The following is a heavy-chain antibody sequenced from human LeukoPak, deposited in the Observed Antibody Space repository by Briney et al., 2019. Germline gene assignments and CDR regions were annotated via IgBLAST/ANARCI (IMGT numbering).Heavy chain of an antibody. V-gene: IGHV3-53*01. Sequence: GGSLRLSCAASGFTVSSNYMSWVRQAPGKGLEWVSITYSGGDTYYADSVKGRFTISRDNSKNTLYLQVNSLRADDTAVYYCARLGMIQAYSTEDYWGQGTLVTVSS. CDR1: GFTVSSNY. J-gene: IGHJ4*02. CDR2: TYSGGDT. CDR3: ARLGMIQAYSTEDY. D-gene: IGHD6-13*01.